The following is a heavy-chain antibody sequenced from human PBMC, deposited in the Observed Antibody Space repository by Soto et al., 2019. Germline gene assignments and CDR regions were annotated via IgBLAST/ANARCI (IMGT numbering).Heavy chain of an antibody. Sequence: SVKFFSKAYGVTLSSYAIRWVRQASGQGLEWMGGIIPIFGTANYAHKYQGRVTITADETTSTAYMEQSNLRSEDTDVDYCARDNQYYYDGSWYLDAFDIRGQGTRVTVTS. J-gene: IGHJ3*02. CDR3: ARDNQYYYDGSWYLDAFDI. CDR1: GVTLSSYA. D-gene: IGHD3-22*01. CDR2: IIPIFGTA. V-gene: IGHV1-69*13.